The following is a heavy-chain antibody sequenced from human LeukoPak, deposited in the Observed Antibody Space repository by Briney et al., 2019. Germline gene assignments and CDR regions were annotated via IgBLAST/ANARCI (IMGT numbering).Heavy chain of an antibody. J-gene: IGHJ3*02. CDR1: GFTFSSYA. Sequence: GGSLRLSCAASGFTFSSYAMHWVRQAPGKGLEWVAVISYDGSNKYYADSVKGRFTISRDNSKNTLYLQMNSRRAEDTAVYYCARSALSTPYDAFDIWGQGTMVTVSS. D-gene: IGHD2-15*01. V-gene: IGHV3-30-3*01. CDR3: ARSALSTPYDAFDI. CDR2: ISYDGSNK.